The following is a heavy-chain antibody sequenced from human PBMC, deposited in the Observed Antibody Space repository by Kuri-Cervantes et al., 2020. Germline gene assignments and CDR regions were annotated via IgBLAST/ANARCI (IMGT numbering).Heavy chain of an antibody. CDR3: VRGGAVGTRAGGY. CDR2: ISSDGSST. V-gene: IGHV3-74*01. Sequence: GESLKISCTASGFAFSSSALSWVRQAPGKGLVWVSHISSDGSSTRYADSVKGRSTISRDNAKNTLYLQMNSLRAEDTAVYYCVRGGAVGTRAGGYWGQGTLVTVSS. J-gene: IGHJ4*02. D-gene: IGHD6-13*01. CDR1: GFAFSSSA.